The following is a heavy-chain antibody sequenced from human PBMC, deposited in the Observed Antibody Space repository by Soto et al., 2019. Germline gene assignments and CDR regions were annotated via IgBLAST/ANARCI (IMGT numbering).Heavy chain of an antibody. CDR1: GGSISSSSYY. J-gene: IGHJ4*02. CDR2: IYYSGST. D-gene: IGHD4-17*01. CDR3: ARRNGDYPFDY. Sequence: PSETLSLTCTVSGGSISSSSYYWGWIRQPPGKGLEWIGSIYYSGSTYYNPSLKSRVTISVDTSKNQFSLKLSSVTAADTAVYYCARRNGDYPFDYWGQGTLVTVSS. V-gene: IGHV4-39*01.